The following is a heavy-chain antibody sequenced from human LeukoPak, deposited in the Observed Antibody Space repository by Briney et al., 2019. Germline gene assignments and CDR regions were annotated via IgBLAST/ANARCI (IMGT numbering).Heavy chain of an antibody. Sequence: GRSLRLSCAASGFTFSSYGMHWVRQAPGKGLEGGAVICYDGSNKYYADSVKGRFTISRDNSKNTLYLQMNSLRAEDTAVYYCAREEYSSSSTFDCWGQGTLVTVSS. CDR2: ICYDGSNK. CDR1: GFTFSSYG. D-gene: IGHD6-6*01. CDR3: AREEYSSSSTFDC. V-gene: IGHV3-33*01. J-gene: IGHJ4*02.